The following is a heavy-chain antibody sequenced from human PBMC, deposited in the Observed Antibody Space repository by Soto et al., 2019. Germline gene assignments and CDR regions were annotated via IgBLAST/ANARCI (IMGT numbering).Heavy chain of an antibody. CDR1: GYTLTELS. CDR2: FDPEDGET. Sequence: ASVKVSCKVSGYTLTELSMHWVRQAPGKGLEWMGGFDPEDGETIYAQKFQGRVTMTEDTSTDTAYMELSSLGSEDTAVYYCATDTTSSRIRAYYYYGMDVWGQGTTVTVSS. D-gene: IGHD3-10*01. CDR3: ATDTTSSRIRAYYYYGMDV. V-gene: IGHV1-24*01. J-gene: IGHJ6*02.